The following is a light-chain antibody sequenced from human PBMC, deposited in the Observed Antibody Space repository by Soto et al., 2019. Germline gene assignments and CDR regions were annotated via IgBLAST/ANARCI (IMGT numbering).Light chain of an antibody. CDR2: KAS. CDR1: QSINSG. Sequence: LQMTQSPSTLSASVGDTVTITCRARQSINSGLVWYQQKPGRAPKLLIYKASTLESGVPSRFSGSGSGTEFTLTISSLQPDDFATYYCQQYNYLWTFGQGTKVEIK. J-gene: IGKJ1*01. CDR3: QQYNYLWT. V-gene: IGKV1-5*03.